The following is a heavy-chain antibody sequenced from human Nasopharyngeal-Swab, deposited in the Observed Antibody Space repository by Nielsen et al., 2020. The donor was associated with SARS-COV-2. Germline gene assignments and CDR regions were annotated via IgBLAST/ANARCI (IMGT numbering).Heavy chain of an antibody. Sequence: SGPTLVKPTETLTLTCTVSGFSLSNARMGVRWIRQPPGKALEWLAHIFSNDEKSYSTSLKSRLTISKDTSKSQVVLTMTNMDPVDTATYYCARMGHYYYGMDVWGQGTTVTVSS. CDR3: ARMGHYYYGMDV. V-gene: IGHV2-26*01. CDR2: IFSNDEK. CDR1: GFSLSNARMG. J-gene: IGHJ6*02.